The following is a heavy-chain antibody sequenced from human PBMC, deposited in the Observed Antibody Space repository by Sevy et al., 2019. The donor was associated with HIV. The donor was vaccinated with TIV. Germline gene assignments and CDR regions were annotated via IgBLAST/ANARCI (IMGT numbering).Heavy chain of an antibody. J-gene: IGHJ4*02. V-gene: IGHV3-23*01. CDR3: AKNSITGGGTDY. Sequence: GGSLRLSCAASGFTFSSYAMNWVRQAPGKGLEWVSGISNSGGTTYYADSVKGRFTISRDNSKNTLYLQMNSLRAEDTALYYCAKNSITGGGTDYWGQGTLVTVSS. CDR2: ISNSGGTT. D-gene: IGHD3-10*01. CDR1: GFTFSSYA.